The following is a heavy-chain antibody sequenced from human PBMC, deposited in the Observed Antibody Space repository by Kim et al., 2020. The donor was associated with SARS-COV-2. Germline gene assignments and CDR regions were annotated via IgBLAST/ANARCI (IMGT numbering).Heavy chain of an antibody. D-gene: IGHD4-17*01. CDR2: S. J-gene: IGHJ4*02. Sequence: SYYADSVKGRFTISRDNAKNSLFLQMNSLRDEDTAIYYCARDMSTVTTLDYWGQGALVTVSS. V-gene: IGHV3-48*02. CDR3: ARDMSTVTTLDY.